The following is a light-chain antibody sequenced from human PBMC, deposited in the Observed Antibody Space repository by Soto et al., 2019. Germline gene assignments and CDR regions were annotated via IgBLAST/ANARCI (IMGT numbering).Light chain of an antibody. Sequence: DIPMTQSPSTLSASIGDRVTITCRASQSVDTWLAWYQQKPGKAPKLLIYKASSLQTGVTSRFSGSGSGTEFTLTISSLQPDDFATYYCQHYNDYSRMFGQGTKVEIK. V-gene: IGKV1-5*03. CDR3: QHYNDYSRM. CDR2: KAS. CDR1: QSVDTW. J-gene: IGKJ1*01.